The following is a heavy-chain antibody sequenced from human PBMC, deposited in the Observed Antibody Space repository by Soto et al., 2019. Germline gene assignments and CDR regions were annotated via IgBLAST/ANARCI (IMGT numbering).Heavy chain of an antibody. V-gene: IGHV3-48*03. J-gene: IGHJ3*02. CDR1: GFTFSSYE. CDR2: ISSSGSTI. Sequence: GGSLRLSCAASGFTFSSYEMNWVRQAPGKGLEWVSYISSSGSTIYYADSVKGRFTISRDNAKNSLYLQMNSLRAEDTAVYYCATPPAGNYYFLTIYHRAEAIHIWCPGIMLTV. D-gene: IGHD3-9*01. CDR3: ATPPAGNYYFLTIYHRAEAIHI.